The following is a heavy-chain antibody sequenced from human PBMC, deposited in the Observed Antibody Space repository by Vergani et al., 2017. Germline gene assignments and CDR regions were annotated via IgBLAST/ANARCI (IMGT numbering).Heavy chain of an antibody. Sequence: QVQLQESGPGVVKPSQTLSLTCTVSGFSVSNSDYLWPWIRQPAGKGLEWIGRVMPSGLSNYNPSLESRVTVSVDTSKDHYSLRLDSMTVADTAVYYCARYRLGYLDVWGKGTTVIVSS. J-gene: IGHJ6*03. CDR1: GFSVSNSDYL. CDR3: ARYRLGYLDV. V-gene: IGHV4-61*02. CDR2: VMPSGLS. D-gene: IGHD3-16*02.